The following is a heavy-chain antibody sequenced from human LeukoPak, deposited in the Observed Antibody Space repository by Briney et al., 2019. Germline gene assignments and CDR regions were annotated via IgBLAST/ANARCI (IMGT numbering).Heavy chain of an antibody. D-gene: IGHD6-13*01. CDR1: GYTFTSYG. V-gene: IGHV1-18*01. J-gene: IGHJ5*02. CDR3: ARIRRYSSSWYNWFDP. CDR2: ISAYNGNT. Sequence: WASVKVSRKASGYTFTSYGISWVRQAPGQGLEWMGWISAYNGNTNYAQKLQGRVTMTTDTSTSTAYMELRSLRSDDTAVYYCARIRRYSSSWYNWFDPWGQGTLVTVSS.